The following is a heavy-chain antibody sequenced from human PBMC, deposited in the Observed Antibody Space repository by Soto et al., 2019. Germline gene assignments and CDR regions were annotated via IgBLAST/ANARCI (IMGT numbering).Heavy chain of an antibody. CDR1: GPTFISYA. CDR2: FVPIFGTP. Sequence: QVQLVQSWAEVKEPGSSVKVSCKSSGPTFISYAISWVRQAPGQGLEWMGGFVPIFGTPNYAQKFQGRITITADESTSTAYMELSSLTVEDTAVFNCARPHEPLVPAGLFDYWGQGTLVIVSS. J-gene: IGHJ4*02. CDR3: ARPHEPLVPAGLFDY. V-gene: IGHV1-69*12. D-gene: IGHD2-2*01.